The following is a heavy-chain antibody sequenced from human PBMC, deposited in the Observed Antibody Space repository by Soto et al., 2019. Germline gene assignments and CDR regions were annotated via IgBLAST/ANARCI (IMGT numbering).Heavy chain of an antibody. Sequence: QLQLQESGPGLVKPSETLSLTCTVSGGSISSSSYYWGGIRQTPGKGLEWIGCIYYGGGTYYNPTLKGRVAISVDTSKNLCTQRLSPVTAADTAVYNCGSHPEPRRWFGELIGALDIGGQGSKVTVSS. D-gene: IGHD3-10*01. V-gene: IGHV4-39*02. CDR3: GSHPEPRRWFGELIGALDI. CDR1: GGSISSSSYY. J-gene: IGHJ3*02. CDR2: IYYGGGT.